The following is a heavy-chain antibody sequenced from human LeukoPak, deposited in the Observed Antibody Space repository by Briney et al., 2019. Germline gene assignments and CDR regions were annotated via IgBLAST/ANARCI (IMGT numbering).Heavy chain of an antibody. Sequence: PSETLSLTCTVSGYSISSGFYWGWIRQLPGKGLEWIGNVYHGGSSYYNPSLKSRVTISVDTSKNQFSLNLYSVTAADTAVYYCARRVGSSDCFDYWGQGTLVTVSS. D-gene: IGHD6-6*01. J-gene: IGHJ4*02. CDR1: GYSISSGFY. CDR3: ARRVGSSDCFDY. CDR2: VYHGGSS. V-gene: IGHV4-38-2*02.